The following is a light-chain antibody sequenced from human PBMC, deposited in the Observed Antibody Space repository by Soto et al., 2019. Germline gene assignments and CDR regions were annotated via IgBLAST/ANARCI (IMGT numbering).Light chain of an antibody. CDR1: QSISSW. V-gene: IGKV1-5*01. CDR2: DAS. J-gene: IGKJ1*01. Sequence: DIQMTQSPSTLSASIGDRVTITCRASQSISSWLAWYRQKPGKAPKLLIYDASRLETGVPPRFSGSGSETEFTLTITSLQPDDFATYYCQQYNSYSRTFGQGTKV. CDR3: QQYNSYSRT.